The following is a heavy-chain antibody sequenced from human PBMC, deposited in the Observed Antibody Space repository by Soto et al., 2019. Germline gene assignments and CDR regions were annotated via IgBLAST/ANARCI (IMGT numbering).Heavy chain of an antibody. V-gene: IGHV1-46*01. Sequence: ASVKVSCKASGYTFTSYYMHWVRQAPGQGLEWMGIINPSGGSTSYAQKFQGRVTMTRDTSTSTVYMEPSSLRSEDTAVYYCARASVVVDGMDVWGQGTTVTVSS. CDR3: ARASVVVDGMDV. D-gene: IGHD3-10*01. CDR2: INPSGGST. CDR1: GYTFTSYY. J-gene: IGHJ6*02.